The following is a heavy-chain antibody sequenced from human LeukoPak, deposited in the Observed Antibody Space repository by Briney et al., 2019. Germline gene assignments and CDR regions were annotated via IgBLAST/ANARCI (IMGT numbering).Heavy chain of an antibody. CDR3: AKVGATGYYFDY. CDR1: GFTFDDYA. V-gene: IGHV3-9*01. D-gene: IGHD1-26*01. Sequence: GGSLRLSCAASGFTFDDYAMHWVRHAPGKGLEWVSGISWNSGSMGYADSVKGRFTISRDHAKNSLYLQMNSLRAEDTALYYCAKVGATGYYFDYWGQGTLVTVSS. J-gene: IGHJ4*02. CDR2: ISWNSGSM.